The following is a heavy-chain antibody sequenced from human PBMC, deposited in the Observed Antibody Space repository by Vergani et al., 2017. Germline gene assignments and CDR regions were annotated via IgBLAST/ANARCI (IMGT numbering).Heavy chain of an antibody. J-gene: IGHJ4*02. CDR1: GYTFTDCY. Sequence: QVQLVQSGAEVKKPGASVKVSCKASGYTFTDCYIHWVRQAPGQGLEWMGWINPNTGDTNYAQKFQGRVTMTRDTSISIAYMELTRLRSGDTAVYYCARADRFRWTGDHWGQGTLVTVSS. CDR3: ARADRFRWTGDH. CDR2: INPNTGDT. V-gene: IGHV1-2*02. D-gene: IGHD3-16*01.